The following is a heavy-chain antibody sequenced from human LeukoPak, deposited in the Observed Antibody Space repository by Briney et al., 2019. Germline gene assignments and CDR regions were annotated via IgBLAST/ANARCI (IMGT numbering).Heavy chain of an antibody. V-gene: IGHV5-51*01. CDR3: ASKLVGATIPGAFDI. Sequence: GESLKISCKGSGYSFTSYWIGWVRQMPGKGLEWMGIIYPGDSDTRYSPSFQGQVTISADKSISTAYLQWSSLKASDTAMYYCASKLVGATIPGAFDIWGQGTMVTVSS. J-gene: IGHJ3*02. CDR2: IYPGDSDT. D-gene: IGHD1-26*01. CDR1: GYSFTSYW.